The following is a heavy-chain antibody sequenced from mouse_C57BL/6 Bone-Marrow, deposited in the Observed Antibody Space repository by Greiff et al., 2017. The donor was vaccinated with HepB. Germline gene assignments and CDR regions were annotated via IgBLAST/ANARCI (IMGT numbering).Heavy chain of an antibody. CDR2: ISYDGSN. CDR1: GYSITSGYY. Sequence: EVQLVESGPGLVKPSQSLSLTCSVTGYSITSGYYWNWIRQFPGNKLEWMGYISYDGSNNYNPSLKNRISITRDTSKNQFFLKLNSVTTEDTATYYCACSNYGYWGQGTTLTVSS. J-gene: IGHJ2*01. CDR3: ACSNYGY. V-gene: IGHV3-6*01. D-gene: IGHD2-5*01.